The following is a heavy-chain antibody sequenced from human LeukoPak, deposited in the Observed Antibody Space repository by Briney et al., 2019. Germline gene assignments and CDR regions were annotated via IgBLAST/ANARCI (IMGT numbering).Heavy chain of an antibody. Sequence: GGSLRLSCAVSGLIFRSYWMSWVRQAPGKGLEWVANINQDGSEKYFVDSVKGRFTISRDNSKNSLYLQMNSLRTEDTALYYCAKADYGDYFDYWGQGTLVTVSS. D-gene: IGHD4-17*01. V-gene: IGHV3-7*03. CDR1: GLIFRSYW. J-gene: IGHJ4*02. CDR2: INQDGSEK. CDR3: AKADYGDYFDY.